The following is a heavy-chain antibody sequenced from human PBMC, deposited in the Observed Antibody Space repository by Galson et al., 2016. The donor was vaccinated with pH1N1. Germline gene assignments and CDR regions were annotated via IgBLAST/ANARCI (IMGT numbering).Heavy chain of an antibody. J-gene: IGHJ6*02. CDR2: INEDGSKI. CDR1: GFSLSSFW. D-gene: IGHD1-1*01. V-gene: IGHV3-7*01. Sequence: SLRLSCAASGFSLSSFWMTWVRQAPEKGLEWVANINEDGSKIYYVESVKGRFTISRDNAKNSVYLQMNNLRAEDTALYYCAYKMDVWGQGTTVIVFS. CDR3: AYKMDV.